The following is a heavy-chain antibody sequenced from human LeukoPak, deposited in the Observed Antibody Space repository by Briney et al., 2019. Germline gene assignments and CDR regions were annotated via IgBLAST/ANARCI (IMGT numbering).Heavy chain of an antibody. V-gene: IGHV3-21*01. CDR1: GFTFSSYS. CDR2: ISSSSSYI. CDR3: ARDRQDQGVYFDY. Sequence: GGSLRLSCAASGFTFSSYSMNWVRQAPGKGLEWVSSISSSSSYIYYADSVKGRFTISRDNAKNSLYLQMNSLRAEDTAVYYCARDRQDQGVYFDYWGQGTLVTVSP. D-gene: IGHD2-2*01. J-gene: IGHJ4*02.